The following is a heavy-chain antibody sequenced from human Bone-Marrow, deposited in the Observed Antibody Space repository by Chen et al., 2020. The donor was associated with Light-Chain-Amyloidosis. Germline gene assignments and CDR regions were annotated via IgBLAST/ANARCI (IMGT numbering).Heavy chain of an antibody. V-gene: IGHV3-30*04. Sequence: QVHLVESGGGVVQPGVSLRLSCAASGFNFIGYALHWVRQAPGKGLEWVAFISDDGNNKFYADSVKGRFTVSRDNTKNTLHLQMNSLGAEDTAVYYCARDPHSSGYYGYFDFWGQGTLVTVSS. CDR3: ARDPHSSGYYGYFDF. D-gene: IGHD3-22*01. CDR2: ISDDGNNK. CDR1: GFNFIGYA. J-gene: IGHJ4*02.